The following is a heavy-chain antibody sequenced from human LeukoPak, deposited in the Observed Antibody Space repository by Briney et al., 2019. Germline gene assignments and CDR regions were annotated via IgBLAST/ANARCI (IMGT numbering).Heavy chain of an antibody. CDR1: GFTFSDYC. Sequence: GGSLRLSCAASGFTFSDYCMTWVRQAPGKGLEWVSYISSSSNTVYYADSVKGRLTVSRDNANNSLYVQMTNLRAEDTAVYYCARRAMGATSFDYWGQGTLVTVSS. J-gene: IGHJ4*02. CDR2: ISSSSNTV. CDR3: ARRAMGATSFDY. D-gene: IGHD1-26*01. V-gene: IGHV3-11*04.